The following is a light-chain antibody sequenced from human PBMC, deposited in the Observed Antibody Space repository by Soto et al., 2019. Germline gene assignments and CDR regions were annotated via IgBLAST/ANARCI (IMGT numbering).Light chain of an antibody. V-gene: IGKV3-11*01. CDR3: QQRYNWPPT. J-gene: IGKJ5*01. CDR1: QAISSF. Sequence: PGERATLSCRTSQAISSFLAWYQQKPGQAPRLLIYDTFDRAPGIPARFSGSGSGTDFTLTISSLEPEDFAVYYCQQRYNWPPTFGQGTRLEIK. CDR2: DTF.